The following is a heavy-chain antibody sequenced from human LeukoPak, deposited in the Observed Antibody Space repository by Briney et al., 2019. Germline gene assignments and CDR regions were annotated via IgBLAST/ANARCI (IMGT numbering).Heavy chain of an antibody. CDR2: INWNGGST. V-gene: IGHV3-20*04. Sequence: GGSLRLSCAASGFTFDDYGMSWVRQAPGKGLEWVSGINWNGGSTGYADSVKGRFTISRDNAKNSLYLQMNSLRAEDTALYYCARGSYSGSYSYFDYWGQGTLVTVSS. CDR1: GFTFDDYG. D-gene: IGHD1-26*01. J-gene: IGHJ4*02. CDR3: ARGSYSGSYSYFDY.